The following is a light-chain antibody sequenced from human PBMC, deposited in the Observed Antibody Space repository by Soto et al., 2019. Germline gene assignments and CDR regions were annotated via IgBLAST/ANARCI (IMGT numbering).Light chain of an antibody. CDR2: KSS. V-gene: IGKV1-5*03. Sequence: DIQMTQSPSTLSASVGDRVTMTCRASQRISSWLAWYQQKPGRAPKLLIHKSSSLEGGVPTRFSGSGSGTDIPLTISSLQADDVATYYCQQYNSYISFGGGTKVEIK. CDR3: QQYNSYIS. J-gene: IGKJ4*01. CDR1: QRISSW.